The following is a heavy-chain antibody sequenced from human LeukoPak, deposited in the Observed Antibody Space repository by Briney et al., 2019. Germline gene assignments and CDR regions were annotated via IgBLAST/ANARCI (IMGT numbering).Heavy chain of an antibody. Sequence: PSETLSLTCPVSAGSISSYYWSWIRQPPGKGLEWIGYIYYSGSTNYNPSLKSRVTISVDTSKNQFSLKLSSVTAADTAVYYCARHVGYSYGYPDYWGQGTLVTVSS. D-gene: IGHD5-18*01. CDR2: IYYSGST. V-gene: IGHV4-59*08. J-gene: IGHJ4*02. CDR3: ARHVGYSYGYPDY. CDR1: AGSISSYY.